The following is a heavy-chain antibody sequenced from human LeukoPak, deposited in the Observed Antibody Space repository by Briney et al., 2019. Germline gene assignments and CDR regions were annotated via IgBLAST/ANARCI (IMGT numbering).Heavy chain of an antibody. V-gene: IGHV3-7*01. CDR2: IKQDGSEK. J-gene: IGHJ3*02. CDR3: ARDRSTVTTPDAFDI. D-gene: IGHD4-17*01. CDR1: GFTFSAFA. Sequence: GGSLRLSCAASGFTFSAFAMSWVRQAPGKGLEWVANIKQDGSEKYYVDSVKGRFTISRDNAKNSLYLQMNSLRAEDTAVYYCARDRSTVTTPDAFDIWGQGTMVTVSS.